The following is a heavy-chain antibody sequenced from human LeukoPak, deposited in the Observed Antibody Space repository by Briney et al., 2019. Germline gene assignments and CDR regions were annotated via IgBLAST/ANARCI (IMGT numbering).Heavy chain of an antibody. CDR2: IKQDGREK. D-gene: IGHD2-2*01. Sequence: GGSLRLSCAASGFTFSSYWMSWVRQAPGKGLEWVANIKQDGREKYYADSVKGRCTISRANAKHSLYLQMNSLRAEDTAVYYCARGLDCSSTSCRYYYYYMDVWGKGTTVTVSS. CDR3: ARGLDCSSTSCRYYYYYMDV. CDR1: GFTFSSYW. J-gene: IGHJ6*03. V-gene: IGHV3-7*01.